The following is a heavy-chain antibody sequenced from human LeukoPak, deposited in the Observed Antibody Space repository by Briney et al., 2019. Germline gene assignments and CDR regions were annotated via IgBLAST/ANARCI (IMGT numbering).Heavy chain of an antibody. CDR3: AKDREQYSSSHYFDY. J-gene: IGHJ4*02. D-gene: IGHD6-6*01. Sequence: GGSLRLSCAASGFTFSSYNMNWVRQAPGKGLEWVAFIRYAGSNKYYAESVKGRFTISRDNSKNTLSLQMNSLRAEDTAVYYCAKDREQYSSSHYFDYWGQGTLVTVSS. V-gene: IGHV3-30*02. CDR1: GFTFSSYN. CDR2: IRYAGSNK.